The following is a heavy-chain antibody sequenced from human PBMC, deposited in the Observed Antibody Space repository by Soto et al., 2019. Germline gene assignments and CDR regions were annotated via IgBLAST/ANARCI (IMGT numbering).Heavy chain of an antibody. CDR1: GGSISSGGYS. V-gene: IGHV4-30-2*01. D-gene: IGHD3-22*01. J-gene: IGHJ4*02. CDR2: IYHSRST. CDR3: ARWLKGFDY. Sequence: PSETLSLTCAVSGGSISSGGYSWSWIRQPPGKGLEWIGYIYHSRSTYYNSALKGRVTILLDKFKNQFSLDLISVTAEETAVYYCARWLKGFDYWGQGILVTVSS.